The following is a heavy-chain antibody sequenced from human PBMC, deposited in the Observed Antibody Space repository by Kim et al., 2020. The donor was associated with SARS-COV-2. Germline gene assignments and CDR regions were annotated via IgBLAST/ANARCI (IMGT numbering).Heavy chain of an antibody. V-gene: IGHV4-59*08. J-gene: IGHJ6*02. Sequence: YTPSLKSRVTISVDTSKNQFTLNLSSVTAADTAVYYCARRDYASSGLMDVWGQGTTVTVSS. CDR3: ARRDYASSGLMDV. D-gene: IGHD3-22*01.